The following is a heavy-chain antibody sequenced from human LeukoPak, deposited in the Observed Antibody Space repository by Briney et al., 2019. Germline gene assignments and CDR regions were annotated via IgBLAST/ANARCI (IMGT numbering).Heavy chain of an antibody. CDR2: IYYSGIT. CDR3: GRHQTMYYGMDV. D-gene: IGHD4/OR15-4a*01. V-gene: IGHV4-39*01. CDR1: GDSINSRSYY. Sequence: SETLSLTCTVSGDSINSRSYYWGWIRQPPGKGLEWIGSIYYSGITYYNPSLKSRVTISVDTSENQFSLRLISVTAADTAVYYCGRHQTMYYGMDVWGQGTTVTVSS. J-gene: IGHJ6*02.